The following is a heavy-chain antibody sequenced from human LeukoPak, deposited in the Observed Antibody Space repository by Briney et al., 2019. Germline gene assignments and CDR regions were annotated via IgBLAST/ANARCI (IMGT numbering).Heavy chain of an antibody. CDR2: INHSGST. V-gene: IGHV4-34*01. J-gene: IGHJ1*01. CDR1: GGSTSSYY. D-gene: IGHD3-16*01. CDR3: ARGAYVLRYFQH. Sequence: SETLSPTCTVSGGSTSSYYWSWIRQPPGKGLEWIGEINHSGSTNYNPSLKSRVTISVDTSKNQFSLKLSSVTAADTAVYYCARGAYVLRYFQHWGQGTLVTVSS.